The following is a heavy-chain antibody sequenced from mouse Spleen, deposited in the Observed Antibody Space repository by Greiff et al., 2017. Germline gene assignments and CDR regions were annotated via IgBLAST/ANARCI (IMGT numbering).Heavy chain of an antibody. D-gene: IGHD2-1*01. V-gene: IGHV14-4*01. Sequence: EVQLQQSGAELVRPGASVKLSCTASGFNIKDDYMHWVKQRPEQGLEWIGWIDPENGDTEYASKFQGKATITADTSSNTAYLQLSSLTSEDTAVYYCTTENGNYMFAYWGQGTLVTVSA. J-gene: IGHJ3*01. CDR2: IDPENGDT. CDR1: GFNIKDDY. CDR3: TTENGNYMFAY.